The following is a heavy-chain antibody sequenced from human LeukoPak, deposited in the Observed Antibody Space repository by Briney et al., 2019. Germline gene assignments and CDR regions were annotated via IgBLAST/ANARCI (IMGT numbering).Heavy chain of an antibody. J-gene: IGHJ4*02. CDR3: TTPLTIFGVVIDDY. CDR2: IRSKANSYAT. D-gene: IGHD3-3*01. V-gene: IGHV3-73*01. Sequence: GGSLKLSCAASGFTFSGSAMHWVRQASGEGLEWVGRIRSKANSYATAYAASVKGRFTISRDDSKNTAYLQMNSLKTEDTAVYYCTTPLTIFGVVIDDYWGQGTLVTVSS. CDR1: GFTFSGSA.